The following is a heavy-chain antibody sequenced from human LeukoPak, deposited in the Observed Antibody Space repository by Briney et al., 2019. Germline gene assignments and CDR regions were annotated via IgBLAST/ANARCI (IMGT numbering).Heavy chain of an antibody. J-gene: IGHJ4*02. Sequence: SETLSLTCTVSGGSISSSSYYWGWIRQPPGKGLEWIGNIYYSGSTYYNPSLKSRVTISVDTSKNQFSLKLSSVTAADTAVYYCAGTYYYDSSGYYYRFDYWGQGTLVTVSS. CDR2: IYYSGST. V-gene: IGHV4-39*01. CDR3: AGTYYYDSSGYYYRFDY. D-gene: IGHD3-22*01. CDR1: GGSISSSSYY.